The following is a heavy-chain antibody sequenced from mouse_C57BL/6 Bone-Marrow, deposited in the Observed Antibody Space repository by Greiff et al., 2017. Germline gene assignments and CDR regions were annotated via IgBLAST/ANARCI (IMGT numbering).Heavy chain of an antibody. Sequence: QVQLQQSGAELARPGASVKMSCKASGYTFTSYTMHWVKQRPGQGLEWIGYINPSSGYTKYNQKFKDKATLTADKSSSTAYMQLSSLTSEDSAVDYCARGDYYGSVFAYWGQGTLVTVSA. CDR2: INPSSGYT. V-gene: IGHV1-4*01. J-gene: IGHJ3*01. CDR1: GYTFTSYT. CDR3: ARGDYYGSVFAY. D-gene: IGHD1-1*01.